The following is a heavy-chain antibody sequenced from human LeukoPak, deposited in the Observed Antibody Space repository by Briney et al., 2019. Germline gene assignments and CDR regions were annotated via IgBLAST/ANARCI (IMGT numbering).Heavy chain of an antibody. Sequence: GGSLRLSCAASGFTFSNYGLHWVRQAPGKGLEWVAVISYDGSNKYYADSVKGRFTISRDNSKNTLYLQMNSLRAEDTAVYYCAKDLSPIVVMDVWGQGTTVTVSS. CDR2: ISYDGSNK. CDR3: AKDLSPIVVMDV. J-gene: IGHJ6*02. CDR1: GFTFSNYG. D-gene: IGHD1-26*01. V-gene: IGHV3-30*18.